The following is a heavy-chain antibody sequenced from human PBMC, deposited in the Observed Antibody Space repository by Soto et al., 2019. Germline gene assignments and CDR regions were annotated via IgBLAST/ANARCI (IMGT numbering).Heavy chain of an antibody. CDR2: ISYDGSNK. CDR1: GFTFSSYA. J-gene: IGHJ4*02. CDR3: AREVIGAIDY. V-gene: IGHV3-30-3*01. Sequence: QVQLVESGGGVVQPGRSLRLSCAASGFTFSSYAMHWVRQAPGKGLEWVAVISYDGSNKYYADSVKGRFTISRDNSKNTLYLQMNSLRAEDTAVYYCAREVIGAIDYWGQGTLVTVSS. D-gene: IGHD2-21*01.